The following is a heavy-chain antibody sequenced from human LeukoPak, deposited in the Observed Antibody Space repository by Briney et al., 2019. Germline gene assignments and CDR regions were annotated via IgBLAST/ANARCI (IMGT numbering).Heavy chain of an antibody. J-gene: IGHJ5*02. CDR3: ARDRGLFYDILTSYLNWFDP. CDR2: IYHSGST. Sequence: SETLSLTCAVSGYSISSGYYWGWIRQPPGKGLEWIGSIYHSGSTYYSPSLKSRVTISVDTSKNQFSLKLSSVTAADTAVYYCARDRGLFYDILTSYLNWFDPWGQGTLVTVSS. D-gene: IGHD3-9*01. V-gene: IGHV4-38-2*02. CDR1: GYSISSGYY.